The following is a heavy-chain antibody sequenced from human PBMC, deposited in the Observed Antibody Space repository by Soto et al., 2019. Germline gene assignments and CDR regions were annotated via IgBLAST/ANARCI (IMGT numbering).Heavy chain of an antibody. V-gene: IGHV3-13*01. CDR2: IGTAGDT. J-gene: IGHJ4*02. CDR3: ARGPSRGYCSGGSCYPNDY. CDR1: GFTFSSYD. Sequence: GGSLRLSCAASGFTFSSYDMHWVRQATGKGLEWVSAIGTAGDTYYPGSVKGRFTISRENAKNSLYLQMNSLRAEDTAVYYCARGPSRGYCSGGSCYPNDYWGQGTLVTVSS. D-gene: IGHD2-15*01.